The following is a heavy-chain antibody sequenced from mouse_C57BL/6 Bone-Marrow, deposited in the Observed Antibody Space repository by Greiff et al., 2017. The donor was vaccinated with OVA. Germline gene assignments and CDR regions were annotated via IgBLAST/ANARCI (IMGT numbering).Heavy chain of an antibody. V-gene: IGHV1-4*01. CDR3: ARSAVVPFAY. Sequence: QVQLQQSGAELARPGASVKMSCKASGYTFTSYTMHWVKQRPGQGLEWIGYINPSSGYTKYNQKFKDKATLTADKSSSTAYMQLRSLTSEDSAVYYCARSAVVPFAYWGQGTLVTVSA. CDR2: INPSSGYT. D-gene: IGHD1-1*01. CDR1: GYTFTSYT. J-gene: IGHJ3*01.